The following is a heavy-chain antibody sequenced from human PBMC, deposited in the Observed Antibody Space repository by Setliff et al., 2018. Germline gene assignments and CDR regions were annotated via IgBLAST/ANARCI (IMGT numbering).Heavy chain of an antibody. D-gene: IGHD3-3*01. Sequence: NPSETLSLTCTVSGGSISSSSYYWGWIRQPPGKGLEWIGSIYYSGSTYYNPSLKSRVTISVDTSKNQFSLKLSSVTAADTAVYYCARGGKILEWLYAHDYWGPGTLVTV. J-gene: IGHJ4*02. CDR2: IYYSGST. V-gene: IGHV4-39*07. CDR3: ARGGKILEWLYAHDY. CDR1: GGSISSSSYY.